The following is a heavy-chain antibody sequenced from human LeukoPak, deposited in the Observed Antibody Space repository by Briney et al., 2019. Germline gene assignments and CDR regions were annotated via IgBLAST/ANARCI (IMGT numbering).Heavy chain of an antibody. CDR3: GLSGNYYYYYMDV. Sequence: SVKVSCKASGGTFRTFAISWVRQAPGQGLEWMGGIIPIFGIPDSAQKFQGRLTITADESTTTAYAELSSLRSDDTAIYYCGLSGNYYYYYMDVWGKGTTVTISS. CDR2: IIPIFGIP. CDR1: GGTFRTFA. D-gene: IGHD6-25*01. V-gene: IGHV1-69*13. J-gene: IGHJ6*03.